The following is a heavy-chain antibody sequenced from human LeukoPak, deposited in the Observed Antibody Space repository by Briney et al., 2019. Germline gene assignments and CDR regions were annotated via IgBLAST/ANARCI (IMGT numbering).Heavy chain of an antibody. D-gene: IGHD1-26*01. Sequence: GGSLRLSCAASGFTFSSYGMHWVRQAPGKGLEWVAVIWYDGSNKYYADSVKGRFTISRDNSKNTLYLQMNSLRAEDTAVYYRARDAYSGSSYFDYWGQGTLVTVSS. J-gene: IGHJ4*02. CDR2: IWYDGSNK. CDR1: GFTFSSYG. CDR3: ARDAYSGSSYFDY. V-gene: IGHV3-33*01.